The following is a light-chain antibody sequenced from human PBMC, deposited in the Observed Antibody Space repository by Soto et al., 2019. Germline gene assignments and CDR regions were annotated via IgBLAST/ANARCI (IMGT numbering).Light chain of an antibody. J-gene: IGKJ5*01. V-gene: IGKV3-15*01. Sequence: EIMMTQSPATLSVSPGERATLSCRDSQSIRSNLAWYQQKPGQAPRLLIYYASTRATGIPARLRGSGSGTEFTLTISSLQSEDFALYYCQQYNNWPPITFGPGTRLEIK. CDR3: QQYNNWPPIT. CDR2: YAS. CDR1: QSIRSN.